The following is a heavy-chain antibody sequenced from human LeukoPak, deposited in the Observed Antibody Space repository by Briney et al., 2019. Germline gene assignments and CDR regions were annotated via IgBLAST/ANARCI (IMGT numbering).Heavy chain of an antibody. CDR1: GFTFSSYS. CDR2: ISSSSSYI. D-gene: IGHD2-2*01. J-gene: IGHJ6*03. V-gene: IGHV3-21*01. Sequence: SGGSLRLSCAASGFTFSSYSMNWVRQAPGKGLEWVSSISSSSSYIYYADSVKGRFTISRGNAKNSLYLQMNSLRAEDTAVYYCARDLHCSSTSCHYYYYYMDVWGKGTTVTVSS. CDR3: ARDLHCSSTSCHYYYYYMDV.